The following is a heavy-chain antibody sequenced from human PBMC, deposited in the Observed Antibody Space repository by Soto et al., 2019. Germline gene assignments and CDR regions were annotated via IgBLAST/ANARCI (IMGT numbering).Heavy chain of an antibody. J-gene: IGHJ4*02. CDR2: IYPGDSDT. CDR1: GYSFATHW. D-gene: IGHD3-16*02. CDR3: ARQGYEYIGGTYPGLDY. V-gene: IGHV5-51*01. Sequence: GESLKISCKGSGYSFATHWIGWVRQMPGKGLEWMGIIYPGDSDTRYSPSFQGQVTISVDKSISTVYLQWNSLKAPDTAIYYCARQGYEYIGGTYPGLDYWGQGTLVIVSS.